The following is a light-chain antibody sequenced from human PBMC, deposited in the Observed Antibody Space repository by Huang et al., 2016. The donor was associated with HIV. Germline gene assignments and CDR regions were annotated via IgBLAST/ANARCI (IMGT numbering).Light chain of an antibody. V-gene: IGKV3-20*01. J-gene: IGKJ1*01. CDR2: GAS. CDR3: QQYGSSPWT. Sequence: ETVLTQSPGTLSLSAGERATLSCRASQSVSSSYLAWYQQKPGQAPRLLIYGASSRATGSPDRFSGSGSGTDFTLTISRLEPEDFAVYYCQQYGSSPWTFGQGTKVEIK. CDR1: QSVSSSY.